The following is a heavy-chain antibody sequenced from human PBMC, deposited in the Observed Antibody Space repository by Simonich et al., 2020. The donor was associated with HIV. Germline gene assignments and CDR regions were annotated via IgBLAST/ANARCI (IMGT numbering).Heavy chain of an antibody. Sequence: QVQLVQSGAEVKKPGASVKVSCKASGYTFTSYGIGWVRQAPGQGLEWMGWISPYNGNTNYAPKLQGRVTMTTDTSTSTAYMELRSLRSDDTAVYYCARGSGYDYSTGIFDIWGQGTMVTVSS. CDR1: GYTFTSYG. J-gene: IGHJ3*02. CDR3: ARGSGYDYSTGIFDI. V-gene: IGHV1-18*01. CDR2: ISPYNGNT. D-gene: IGHD5-12*01.